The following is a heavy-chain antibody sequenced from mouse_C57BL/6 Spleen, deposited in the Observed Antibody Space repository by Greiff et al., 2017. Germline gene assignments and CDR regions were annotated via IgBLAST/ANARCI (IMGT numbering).Heavy chain of an antibody. V-gene: IGHV1-82*01. J-gene: IGHJ3*01. Sequence: QVQLKESGPELVKPGASVKISCTASGYAFSSSWMNWVKQRPGKGLEWIGRIYPGDGDTNYNGKFKGKATLTADKTSSTAYMQLSSLTSEDSAVYFCARGDYGSSYFAYWGQGTLVTVSA. CDR3: ARGDYGSSYFAY. D-gene: IGHD1-1*01. CDR1: GYAFSSSW. CDR2: IYPGDGDT.